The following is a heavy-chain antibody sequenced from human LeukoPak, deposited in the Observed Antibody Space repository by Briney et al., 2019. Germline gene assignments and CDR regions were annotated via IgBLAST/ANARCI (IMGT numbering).Heavy chain of an antibody. CDR2: VSYSGNT. CDR1: GGSIGGYC. CDR3: ARVNYASGGYSSWFDP. D-gene: IGHD3-10*01. J-gene: IGHJ5*02. Sequence: PSETLSLTCAVSGGSIGGYCWCWIRQPPRTGLEWIGYVSYSGNTKFNPSLKSRVTISIDTSKNQFSVILTSVTAADTAVYFCARVNYASGGYSSWFDPWGQGTLVTVSS. V-gene: IGHV4-59*08.